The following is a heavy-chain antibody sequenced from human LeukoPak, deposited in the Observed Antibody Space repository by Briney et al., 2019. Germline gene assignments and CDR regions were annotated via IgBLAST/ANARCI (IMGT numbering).Heavy chain of an antibody. CDR1: GYTFTGYY. Sequence: ASVKVSRKASGYTFTGYYMHWVRQAPGQGLEWMGWISAYNGNTNYAQKLQGRVTMTTDTSTSTAYMELRSLRSDDTAVYYCAILWDSSGWLDYWGQGTLVTVSS. V-gene: IGHV1-18*04. CDR3: AILWDSSGWLDY. CDR2: ISAYNGNT. J-gene: IGHJ4*02. D-gene: IGHD6-19*01.